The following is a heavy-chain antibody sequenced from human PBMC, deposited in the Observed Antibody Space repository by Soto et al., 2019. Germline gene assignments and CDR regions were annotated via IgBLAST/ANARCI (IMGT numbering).Heavy chain of an antibody. CDR1: GFTFKNYA. Sequence: GGSLRLSCRASGFTFKNYAMTWVRKCPGKGLQWVSLMTGGGTTDYADSAKGRFIISRDNSKNTLSLQMHNLRADDTALYYCAKLKGGLGRFYGLDAWGQGTMVTVSS. CDR2: MTGGGTT. J-gene: IGHJ6*02. V-gene: IGHV3-23*01. D-gene: IGHD3-3*01. CDR3: AKLKGGLGRFYGLDA.